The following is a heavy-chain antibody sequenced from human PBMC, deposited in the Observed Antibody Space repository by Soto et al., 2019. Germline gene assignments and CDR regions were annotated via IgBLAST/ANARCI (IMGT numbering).Heavy chain of an antibody. CDR1: GYAFTNYY. J-gene: IGHJ4*02. D-gene: IGHD3-16*01. Sequence: QVQLVQSGAEVKKPGASVKVSCKASGYAFTNYYIHWVRQAPGQGLEWMGVINPGGGSTTYAQKFQGRVTMTRDTSTNTLYMELSSLRSEDTAIYYCARDYIWGYEDYFDSWGQGTLVTVSS. CDR3: ARDYIWGYEDYFDS. CDR2: INPGGGST. V-gene: IGHV1-46*01.